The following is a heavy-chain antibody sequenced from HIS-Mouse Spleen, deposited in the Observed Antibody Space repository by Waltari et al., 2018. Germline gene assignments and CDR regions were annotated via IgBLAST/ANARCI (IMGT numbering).Heavy chain of an antibody. CDR2: INPNSGGT. CDR3: ARGPVGAALYRFDP. Sequence: QVQLVQSGAEVKKPGASVKVSCKASGYTFTGHYLHLLPQAPGQGLEWMGWINPNSGGTNYAQKFQGRVTMTRDTSISTAYMELSRLRSDDTAVYYCARGPVGAALYRFDPWGQGTLVTVSS. V-gene: IGHV1-2*02. D-gene: IGHD1-26*01. CDR1: GYTFTGHY. J-gene: IGHJ5*02.